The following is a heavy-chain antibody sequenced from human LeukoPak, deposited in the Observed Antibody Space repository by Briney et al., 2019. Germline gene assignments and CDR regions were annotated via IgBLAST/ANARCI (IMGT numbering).Heavy chain of an antibody. V-gene: IGHV1-3*01. CDR2: ITAGNGNT. CDR1: GYIFTTYA. J-gene: IGHJ4*02. CDR3: ARSIEYSYDSNGGYYLDY. D-gene: IGHD6-6*01. Sequence: GASVKVSCKVSGYIFTTYAMHWVRQAPGQRLEWMGWITAGNGNTKYSQKFQGRLTITRDTSASTAYMELSSLRSEDTALYYCARSIEYSYDSNGGYYLDYWGQGTLVTVSS.